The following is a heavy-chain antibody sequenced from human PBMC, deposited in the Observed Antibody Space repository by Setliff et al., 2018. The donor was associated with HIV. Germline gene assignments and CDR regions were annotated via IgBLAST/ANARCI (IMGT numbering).Heavy chain of an antibody. CDR1: GFTFSTYN. CDR2: ISDTRGYL. Sequence: PGGSLSLSCAASGFTFSTYNMNWVRQSPGKGLEWVSTISDTRGYLYSADSVKGRFTISRDNAKNSLYLQMNSLRAEDTAVYYCARGRYYDIFTGYYYSGYYYYMDVWGKGTTVTVTS. CDR3: ARGRYYDIFTGYYYSGYYYYMDV. V-gene: IGHV3-21*01. D-gene: IGHD3-9*01. J-gene: IGHJ6*03.